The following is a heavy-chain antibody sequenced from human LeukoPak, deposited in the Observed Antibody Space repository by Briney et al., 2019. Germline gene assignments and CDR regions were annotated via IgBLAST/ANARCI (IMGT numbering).Heavy chain of an antibody. CDR2: IKQDGSEK. V-gene: IGHV3-7*01. CDR1: EFTFSDYY. CDR3: ARAPITMIPRDAFDI. D-gene: IGHD3-22*01. J-gene: IGHJ3*02. Sequence: GGSLRLSCAASEFTFSDYYMSWIRQAPGKGLEWVANIKQDGSEKYYVDSVKGRFTISRDNAKNSLYLQMNSLRAEDTAVYYCARAPITMIPRDAFDIWGQGTMVTVSS.